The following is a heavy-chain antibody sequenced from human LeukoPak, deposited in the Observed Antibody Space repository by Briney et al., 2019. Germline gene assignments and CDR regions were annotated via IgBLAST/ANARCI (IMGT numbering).Heavy chain of an antibody. CDR2: IYYSGST. V-gene: IGHV4-39*07. CDR1: GGSISSSSYY. J-gene: IGHJ4*02. Sequence: SETLSLTCTVSGGSISSSSYYWGWIRQPPGKGLEWIGSIYYSGSTYYNPSLKSRVTISVDTSKNQFSLKLSSVTAADTAVYYCARQCDGELSSSAPYYFDYWGQGTLVTVSS. D-gene: IGHD6-6*01. CDR3: ARQCDGELSSSAPYYFDY.